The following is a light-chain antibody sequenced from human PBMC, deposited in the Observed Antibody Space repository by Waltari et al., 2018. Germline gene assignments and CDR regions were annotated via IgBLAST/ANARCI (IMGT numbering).Light chain of an antibody. J-gene: IGLJ3*02. Sequence: QSVLTHPPSASGTPGQRVTISCSGSSSTIGSNPVNWYQQLPGTAPKLLIHSNNQRPSGVPDRFSGSKSGTSASLAISGLQSEDEADYYCAAWDDSLNGNWVFGGGTKLTVL. CDR3: AAWDDSLNGNWV. CDR1: SSTIGSNP. V-gene: IGLV1-44*01. CDR2: SNN.